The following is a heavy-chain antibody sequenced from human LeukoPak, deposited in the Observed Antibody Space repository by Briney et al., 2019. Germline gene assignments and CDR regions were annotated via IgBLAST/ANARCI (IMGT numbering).Heavy chain of an antibody. CDR1: GDSSSSYY. D-gene: IGHD3-10*01. J-gene: IGHJ4*02. CDR3: ARHSKYGSGGFQDNFDY. V-gene: IGHV4-59*08. Sequence: SETLSLNCTVSGDSSSSYYWSWIRQPPGKGLEWIAYIHYNGRTNYNPSLKSRIIISVDTSKNQFSLKLTSVTAADTAIYYCARHSKYGSGGFQDNFDYWGQGTLLTVSS. CDR2: IHYNGRT.